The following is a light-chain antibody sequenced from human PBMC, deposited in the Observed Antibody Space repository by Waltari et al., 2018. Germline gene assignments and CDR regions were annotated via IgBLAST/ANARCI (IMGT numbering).Light chain of an antibody. CDR2: GAS. J-gene: IGKJ3*01. V-gene: IGKV3-20*01. CDR3: QQYGSSPEFT. CDR1: QSVSSSY. Sequence: IVLTQSPGTLSLSPGERDTLSCRASQSVSSSYLAGYQQKPGQAPRLLIYGASSRATGIPDRFSGSGSGTDFTLTISRLEPEDFAVYYCQQYGSSPEFTFGPGTKVDIK.